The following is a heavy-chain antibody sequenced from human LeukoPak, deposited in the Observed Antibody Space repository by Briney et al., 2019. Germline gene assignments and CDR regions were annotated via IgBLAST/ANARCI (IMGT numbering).Heavy chain of an antibody. V-gene: IGHV3-21*01. J-gene: IGHJ4*02. Sequence: GGSLRLSCAAPGFTSSSYSMDWVRQAPGKGLEWVSSISSSNNYIYYADSVKGRFTISRDNSKNTLFLQMNSLRVEDTAVYYCVLGHYGGLFDNWGQGALVTVSS. CDR3: VLGHYGGLFDN. D-gene: IGHD4-23*01. CDR1: GFTSSSYS. CDR2: ISSSNNYI.